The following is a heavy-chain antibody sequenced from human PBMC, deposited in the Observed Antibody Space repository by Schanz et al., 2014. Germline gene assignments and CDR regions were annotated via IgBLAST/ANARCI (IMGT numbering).Heavy chain of an antibody. CDR1: GFNFRNYW. V-gene: IGHV3-7*01. Sequence: EGQLVESGGGLVQPGGSLRLSCVVSGFNFRNYWMSWVRQAPGKGLEWVAVMWNDGIKTHYADSGKGRFTISRDNAENTLYLQMNSLRVEDTAVYYCAMGGYQLHHWGQGTLVTVSS. CDR2: MWNDGIKT. D-gene: IGHD1-7*01. CDR3: AMGGYQLHH. J-gene: IGHJ4*02.